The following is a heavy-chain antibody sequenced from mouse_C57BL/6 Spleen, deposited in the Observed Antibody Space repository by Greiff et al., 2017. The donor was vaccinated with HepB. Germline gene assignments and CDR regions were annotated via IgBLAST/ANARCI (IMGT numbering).Heavy chain of an antibody. CDR2: IDPETGGT. CDR3: TRRTTVVAPDFDY. V-gene: IGHV1-15*01. Sequence: VQLQQSGAELVRPGASVTLSCKASGYTFTDYEMHWVKQTPVHGLEWIGAIDPETGGTAYNQKFKGKAILTADKSSSTSYMELRSLTSADSAVYYCTRRTTVVAPDFDYWGQGTTLTVSS. CDR1: GYTFTDYE. D-gene: IGHD1-1*01. J-gene: IGHJ2*01.